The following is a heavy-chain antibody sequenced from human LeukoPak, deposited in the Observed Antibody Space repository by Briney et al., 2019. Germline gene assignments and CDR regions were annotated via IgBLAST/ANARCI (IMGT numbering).Heavy chain of an antibody. CDR1: GGTFSSYA. J-gene: IGHJ6*03. CDR2: IIPILGIA. D-gene: IGHD4-23*01. CDR3: ARDGLKYGGNSNYYYYYMDV. V-gene: IGHV1-69*04. Sequence: SVKVSCKASGGTFSSYAISWVRQAPGQGLEWMGRIIPILGIANYAQKFQGRVTITADKSTSTAYMELSSLRSEDTAVYYCARDGLKYGGNSNYYYYYMDVWGKGTTVTVSS.